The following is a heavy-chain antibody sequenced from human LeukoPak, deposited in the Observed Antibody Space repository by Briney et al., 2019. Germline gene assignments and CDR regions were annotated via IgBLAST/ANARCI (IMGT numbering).Heavy chain of an antibody. CDR1: GFNFTNFA. CDR3: ARDSPYTLWAVFEP. CDR2: ISGSGGTK. D-gene: IGHD3-16*01. Sequence: GGSLRLSCATSGFNFTNFAMNWVRQAPGKGLEWVSFISGSGGTKHYADSVKGRFTISRDSSNNLVFLQKSNLRPDDTAVYFCARDSPYTLWAVFEPWSQGTLVIVSS. V-gene: IGHV3-23*01. J-gene: IGHJ5*02.